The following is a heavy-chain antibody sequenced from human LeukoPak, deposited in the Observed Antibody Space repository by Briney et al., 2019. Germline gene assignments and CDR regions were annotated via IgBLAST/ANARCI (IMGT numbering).Heavy chain of an antibody. CDR2: INHSGST. V-gene: IGHV4-34*01. CDR1: GGSFSGYY. J-gene: IGHJ3*02. Sequence: SETLSLTCAVYGGSFSGYYWSWIRQPPGKGLEWIGEINHSGSTNYNPSLKSRVTISVDTSKNQFSLKLSSVTAADTAVYYCARDGVGSYYYDAFDIWGQGTMVTVSS. D-gene: IGHD3-10*01. CDR3: ARDGVGSYYYDAFDI.